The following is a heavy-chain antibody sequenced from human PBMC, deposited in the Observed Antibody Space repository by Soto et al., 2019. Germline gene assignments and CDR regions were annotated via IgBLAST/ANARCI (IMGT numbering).Heavy chain of an antibody. CDR3: ARGGRYRYGLDV. V-gene: IGHV4-59*01. CDR2: IYHFGTT. D-gene: IGHD1-1*01. J-gene: IGHJ6*02. Sequence: SETLSLTCTVSGGSISSYYWSWIRQPPGKGLQWIGYIYHFGTTNYNPSLKSRVIISVDTSKNQLSLKLTSVTAADTAVYFCARGGRYRYGLDVWGQGTTVTVSS. CDR1: GGSISSYY.